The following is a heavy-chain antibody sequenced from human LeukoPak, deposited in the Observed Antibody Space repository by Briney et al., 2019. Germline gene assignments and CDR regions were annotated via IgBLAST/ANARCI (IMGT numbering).Heavy chain of an antibody. J-gene: IGHJ4*02. CDR1: GFTFSSYA. CDR3: AKGRPKESIFDY. CDR2: ISDSDAGT. D-gene: IGHD6-6*01. Sequence: GGSLRLSCAASGFTFSSYAMTWVRQAPGKGLEWVSRISDSDAGTYYADSVKGRFTISRDNSKNTLYLQMNSLRAEDTAVYYCAKGRPKESIFDYWGQGTLVTVSS. V-gene: IGHV3-23*01.